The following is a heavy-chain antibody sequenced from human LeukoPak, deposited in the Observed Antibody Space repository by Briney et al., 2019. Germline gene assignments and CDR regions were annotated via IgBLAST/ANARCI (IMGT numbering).Heavy chain of an antibody. V-gene: IGHV4-59*01. J-gene: IGHJ4*02. CDR2: IYHSGST. Sequence: KPAETLSLTCTVSGGPISNYYWSWIRQPPGKGLEWIGYIYHSGSTSYNPSPQRRVNISVDTSKKQLSLKLSSVTAADTAVYYCARDSYSTSWYGPFDYWGQGTLVTVSS. CDR3: ARDSYSTSWYGPFDY. CDR1: GGPISNYY. D-gene: IGHD6-13*01.